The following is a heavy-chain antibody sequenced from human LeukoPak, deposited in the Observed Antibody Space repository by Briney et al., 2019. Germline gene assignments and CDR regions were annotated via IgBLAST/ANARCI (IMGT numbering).Heavy chain of an antibody. V-gene: IGHV1-69*13. CDR2: IIPIFGTA. J-gene: IGHJ4*02. CDR1: GGTFSSCA. Sequence: SVKVSCKASGGTFSSCAISWVRQAPGQGLEWMAGIIPIFGTANYAQTFQGRVTITADESTSTAYMELSSLRSEDTAVYYCASHGAYDFWSGYYFDYWGQGTLVTVSS. CDR3: ASHGAYDFWSGYYFDY. D-gene: IGHD3-3*01.